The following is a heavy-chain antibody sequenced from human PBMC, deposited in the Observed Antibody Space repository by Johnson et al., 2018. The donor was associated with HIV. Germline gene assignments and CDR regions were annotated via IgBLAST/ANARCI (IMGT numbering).Heavy chain of an antibody. V-gene: IGHV3-52*01. CDR1: GLSFSNFG. CDR2: IKCDGSEK. Sequence: VQLVESGGGVVQPGRSLRLSCAASGLSFSNFGIHWVRQAPGKGPEWVADIKCDGSEKYYVDSVKGRLTISRDNAKNSLYLQVNSLRAEDMTVYYCVRGGWGDAFDIWGQGTMVSVSS. D-gene: IGHD3-16*01. CDR3: VRGGWGDAFDI. J-gene: IGHJ3*02.